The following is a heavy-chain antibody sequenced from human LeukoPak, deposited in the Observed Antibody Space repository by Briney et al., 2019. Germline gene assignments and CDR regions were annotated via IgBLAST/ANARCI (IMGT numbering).Heavy chain of an antibody. V-gene: IGHV3-33*08. Sequence: GGSLRLSCAASGFTFSSYGMHWVRQAPGKGLEWVAVILSDGSKEFYTDSVKGRFTISRDNSKNTLYLQMNSLRAEDSALYYCARERRGGDAFDLWGQGTMVTVSS. D-gene: IGHD3-10*01. CDR1: GFTFSSYG. CDR2: ILSDGSKE. J-gene: IGHJ3*01. CDR3: ARERRGGDAFDL.